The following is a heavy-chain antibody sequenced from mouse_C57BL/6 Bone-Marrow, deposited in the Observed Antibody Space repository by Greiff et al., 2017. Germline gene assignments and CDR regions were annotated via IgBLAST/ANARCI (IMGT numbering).Heavy chain of an antibody. V-gene: IGHV14-4*01. D-gene: IGHD1-1*01. J-gene: IGHJ4*01. CDR3: TTDYYGSSYENYAMDY. CDR1: GFNIKDDY. CDR2: IDPENGDT. Sequence: EVKLMESGAELVRPGASVKLSCTASGFNIKDDYMHWVKQRPEQGLEWIGWIDPENGDTEYASKFQGKATITADTSSNTAYLQLSSLTSEDTAVYYCTTDYYGSSYENYAMDYWGQGTSVTVSS.